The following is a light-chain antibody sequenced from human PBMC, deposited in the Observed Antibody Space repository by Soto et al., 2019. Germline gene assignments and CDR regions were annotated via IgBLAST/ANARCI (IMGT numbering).Light chain of an antibody. Sequence: QSALTQPASVSGSPGQSITISCTGSSSDVGSFNLVSWYQQHPGKAPKLLIFEVTKRPSGISNRFSGSKSGNTASLTISGLQADDEADYFCSSYVSTDTYVFAGGTKVTVL. V-gene: IGLV2-23*02. CDR3: SSYVSTDTYV. CDR2: EVT. CDR1: SSDVGSFNL. J-gene: IGLJ1*01.